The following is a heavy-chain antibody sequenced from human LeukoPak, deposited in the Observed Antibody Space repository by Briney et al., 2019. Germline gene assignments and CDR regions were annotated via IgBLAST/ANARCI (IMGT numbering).Heavy chain of an antibody. CDR2: IYSGGST. CDR1: GFTVSSNY. V-gene: IGHV3-53*01. D-gene: IGHD3-22*01. Sequence: PGGSLRLSCAASGFTVSSNYMSWVRQAPGKGLEWVSVIYSGGSTYYADSVKGRFTISRDNSKNTLYLQMNSLRAEDTAVYYCEWLSENDGDAFDYWGQGTLVTVSS. J-gene: IGHJ4*02. CDR3: EWLSENDGDAFDY.